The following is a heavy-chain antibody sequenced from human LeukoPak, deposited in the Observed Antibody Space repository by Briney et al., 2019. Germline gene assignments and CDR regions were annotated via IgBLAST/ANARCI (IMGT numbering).Heavy chain of an antibody. D-gene: IGHD6-13*01. CDR3: ARTIIAAVGTYYFDS. Sequence: GGSLRLSCAASGFTVSSNSLSWVRQAPGKGLEWVSVFYAGGTPYYADSVKGRFTISRDNSENTVYLQMNSLRAEDTAVYYCARTIIAAVGTYYFDSWGQGTLVTVSS. CDR1: GFTVSSNS. CDR2: FYAGGTP. J-gene: IGHJ4*02. V-gene: IGHV3-66*01.